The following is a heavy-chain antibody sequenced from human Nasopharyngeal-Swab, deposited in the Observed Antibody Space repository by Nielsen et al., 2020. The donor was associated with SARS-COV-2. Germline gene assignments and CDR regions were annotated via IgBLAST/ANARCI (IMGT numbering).Heavy chain of an antibody. CDR1: GFTFSSFG. J-gene: IGHJ5*02. V-gene: IGHV3-30*03. D-gene: IGHD2-2*01. CDR2: IAHDASNE. Sequence: GESLKISCAASGFTFSSFGMHWVRQAPGKGLEWVAFIAHDASNEYYGDSVKGRFSISRDSSKNTLYLQMDSLRSDDTAVYYCAGGIPGYCSSNRCFHSHWFDPWGQGTLVTVSS. CDR3: AGGIPGYCSSNRCFHSHWFDP.